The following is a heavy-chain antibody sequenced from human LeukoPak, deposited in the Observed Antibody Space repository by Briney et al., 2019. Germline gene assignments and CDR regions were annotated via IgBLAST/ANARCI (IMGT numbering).Heavy chain of an antibody. J-gene: IGHJ3*01. CDR3: AKTITPFTTNWDNSLGVFDV. CDR2: ISNSGGST. D-gene: IGHD1-1*01. V-gene: IGHV3-23*01. Sequence: PGGSLRLSCAASGFTFSSYAMSWVRQAPGKGLEWVSGISNSGGSTYYADSVKGRFTISRDNSKNTLYLQMNSLRAEDTAVYYCAKTITPFTTNWDNSLGVFDVWGQGTVVTVSS. CDR1: GFTFSSYA.